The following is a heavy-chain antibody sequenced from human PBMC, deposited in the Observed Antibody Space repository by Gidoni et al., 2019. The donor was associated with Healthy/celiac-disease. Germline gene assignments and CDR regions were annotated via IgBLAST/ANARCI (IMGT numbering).Heavy chain of an antibody. J-gene: IGHJ4*02. D-gene: IGHD3-10*01. CDR1: GFTFCSYE. Sequence: EVQLVESGGGLVQPGGSLRLSCAASGFTFCSYEMNWVRQAPGKGLEWVSYISSSGSTIYYADSVKGRFTISRDNAKNSLYLQMNSLRAEDTAVYYCATYGSGSYPNSNDYWGQGTLVTVSS. V-gene: IGHV3-48*03. CDR3: ATYGSGSYPNSNDY. CDR2: ISSSGSTI.